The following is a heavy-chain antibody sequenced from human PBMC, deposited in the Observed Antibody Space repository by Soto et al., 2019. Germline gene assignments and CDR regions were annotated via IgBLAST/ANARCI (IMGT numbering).Heavy chain of an antibody. J-gene: IGHJ4*02. D-gene: IGHD3-3*01. Sequence: GGSLRLSCAASGFTFSSYGMHWVRQAPGKGLEWVAVIWYDGSNKYYADSVKGRFTISRDNSKNTLYLQMNSLRAEDTAVYYCARDSYATLGVPHLSYYFDYWGQGTLVTVSS. CDR3: ARDSYATLGVPHLSYYFDY. V-gene: IGHV3-33*01. CDR1: GFTFSSYG. CDR2: IWYDGSNK.